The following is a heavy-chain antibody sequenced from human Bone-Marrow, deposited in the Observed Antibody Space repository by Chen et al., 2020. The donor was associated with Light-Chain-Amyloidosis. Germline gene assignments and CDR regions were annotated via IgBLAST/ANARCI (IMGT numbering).Heavy chain of an antibody. V-gene: IGHV4-39*07. CDR1: GGSLSSSSYY. CDR3: TGDVRLEWAFY. Sequence: QLQLQESGPGLVKPSEPLSLPCTVPGGSLSSSSYYWGWIRQPPGKGLEWIGSIHSSGSTYYSPSLKSRVTISVDTSKNQFSLKLDSVTAADTAVYYCTGDVRLEWAFYWGQGILVTVSS. D-gene: IGHD3-3*01. J-gene: IGHJ4*02. CDR2: IHSSGST.